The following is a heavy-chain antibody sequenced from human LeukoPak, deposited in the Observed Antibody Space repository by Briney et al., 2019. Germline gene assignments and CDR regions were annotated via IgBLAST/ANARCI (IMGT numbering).Heavy chain of an antibody. J-gene: IGHJ4*02. CDR1: GFTFSSYW. CDR3: ARDRRFGVFDY. Sequence: PGGSLRLSCAASGFTFSSYWMHWVRQAPGKGLGWVSRINTDGSSTSYADSVKGRFTISRDNAKNTLYLQMNSLRAEDTAVYYCARDRRFGVFDYWGQGTLVTVSS. V-gene: IGHV3-74*01. D-gene: IGHD3-10*01. CDR2: INTDGSST.